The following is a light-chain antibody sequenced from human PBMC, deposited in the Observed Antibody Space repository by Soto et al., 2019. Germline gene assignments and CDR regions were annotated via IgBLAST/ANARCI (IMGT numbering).Light chain of an antibody. CDR3: QQFGSSPQT. CDR1: QSVSSY. V-gene: IGKV3-20*01. Sequence: EIVLTQSPGTLSLSPGEGATLSCRASQSVSSYLAWYQQKPGQAPRLLIYGASSRATGIPDRFSGSGSGTDFTLTISRLEPEDFAVYDCQQFGSSPQTFGKGTKVEIK. CDR2: GAS. J-gene: IGKJ1*01.